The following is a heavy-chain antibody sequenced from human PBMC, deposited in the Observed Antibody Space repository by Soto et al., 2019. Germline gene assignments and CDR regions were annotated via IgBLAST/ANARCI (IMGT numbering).Heavy chain of an antibody. D-gene: IGHD2-2*01. CDR3: TRDRDIVVVPAATLDY. Sequence: QVQLVESGGGVVQPGRSLRLSCAASGFTFSSYGMHWVGQDPGKGMEWVAVIWYDGSNKYYADSVKGRFTISRDNSKNTLYLQMNSLRAEDTTVYNCTRDRDIVVVPAATLDYWGQGTLGTVSS. CDR1: GFTFSSYG. CDR2: IWYDGSNK. J-gene: IGHJ4*02. V-gene: IGHV3-33*01.